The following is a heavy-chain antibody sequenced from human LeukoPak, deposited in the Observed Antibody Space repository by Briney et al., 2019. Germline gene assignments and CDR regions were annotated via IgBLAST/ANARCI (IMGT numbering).Heavy chain of an antibody. Sequence: GGSLRLSCAASGVTFSSYGMHWVRQAPGKGLEWVAVIWYDGSNKYYADSVKGRFTISRDNSKNTLYLQMNSLRAEDTAVYYCARSQGTYFKYYFDSWGQGTLVTVSS. J-gene: IGHJ4*02. CDR3: ARSQGTYFKYYFDS. V-gene: IGHV3-33*01. D-gene: IGHD3-10*01. CDR1: GVTFSSYG. CDR2: IWYDGSNK.